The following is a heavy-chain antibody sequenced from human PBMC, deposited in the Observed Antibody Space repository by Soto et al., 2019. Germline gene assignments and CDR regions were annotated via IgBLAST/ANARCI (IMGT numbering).Heavy chain of an antibody. CDR3: ATLTGSH. Sequence: ITLKESGPPLVNPTQPLTLTCSFSGFSLTAYGVGVGWVRQPPVLALEWLAMVYWDDDKHDSASLGSRLSITKDTSTSQVVLTMTNMDPVDTSTYYCATLTGSHWGQGALVTLSS. CDR2: VYWDDDK. J-gene: IGHJ4*02. V-gene: IGHV2-5*02. CDR1: GFSLTAYGVG. D-gene: IGHD3-9*01.